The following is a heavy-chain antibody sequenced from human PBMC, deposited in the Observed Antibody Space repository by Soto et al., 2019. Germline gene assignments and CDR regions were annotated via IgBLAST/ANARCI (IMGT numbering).Heavy chain of an antibody. J-gene: IGHJ5*02. CDR2: INHSGST. V-gene: IGHV4-34*01. CDR1: GGSFSGYY. Sequence: SETLSLTCAVYGGSFSGYYWSWIRQPPGKGLEWIGEINHSGSTNYNPSLKSRVTISVDTSKNQFSLKLSSVTAADTAVYYCARLLNGSGSTNWFDPWGQGTLVTVSS. CDR3: ARLLNGSGSTNWFDP. D-gene: IGHD3-10*01.